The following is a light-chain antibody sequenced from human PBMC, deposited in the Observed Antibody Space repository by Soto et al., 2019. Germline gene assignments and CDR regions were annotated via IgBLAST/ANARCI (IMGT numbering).Light chain of an antibody. CDR2: DAS. J-gene: IGKJ1*01. CDR3: QQYNSYSPT. Sequence: DIQMTQSPSTLSGSVGDRVTITCRASQSISSWLAWYQQKPGKAPKLPIYDASSLESGVPSRFSGSGSGTEFTLTISSLQPDDFATYYCQQYNSYSPTFGQGTKVEIK. V-gene: IGKV1-5*01. CDR1: QSISSW.